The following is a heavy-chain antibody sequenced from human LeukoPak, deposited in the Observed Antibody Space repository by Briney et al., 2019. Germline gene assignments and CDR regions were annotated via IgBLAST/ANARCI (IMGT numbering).Heavy chain of an antibody. V-gene: IGHV3-33*01. D-gene: IGHD1-14*01. Sequence: PGGSLRLSCAASGFTFSNDGMHWVRQAPGKGLEWVALMWYDGNNKYYAGSVKGRFTIARDNSKNTMYLEMNSLRAEDTAVYSCASVMEGAELTPPHWIDPWGQGTLVTVSS. J-gene: IGHJ5*02. CDR2: MWYDGNNK. CDR1: GFTFSNDG. CDR3: ASVMEGAELTPPHWIDP.